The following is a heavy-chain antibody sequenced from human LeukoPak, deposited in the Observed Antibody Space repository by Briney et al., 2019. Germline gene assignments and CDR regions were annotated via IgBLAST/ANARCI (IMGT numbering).Heavy chain of an antibody. CDR2: ISWDSGSI. Sequence: PGRSLRLSCAASGFTFDDYAMHWVRQAPGKGLEWVSGISWDSGSIGYADSVKGRFTISRDNAKNSLYLQMNSLRAEDTAVYYCARALISIVVVPAAVDYWGQGTLVTVSS. CDR1: GFTFDDYA. V-gene: IGHV3-9*01. CDR3: ARALISIVVVPAAVDY. J-gene: IGHJ4*02. D-gene: IGHD2-2*01.